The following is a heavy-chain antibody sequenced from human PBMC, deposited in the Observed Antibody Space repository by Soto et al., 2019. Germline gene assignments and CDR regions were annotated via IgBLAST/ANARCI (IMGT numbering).Heavy chain of an antibody. CDR2: IIPIFGTA. CDR1: GGNFSSYA. V-gene: IGHV1-69*13. J-gene: IGHJ6*02. Sequence: ASVKVSCKASGGNFSSYAISWVRQAPGQGLEWMGGIIPIFGTANYAQKFQGRVTITADESTSTAYMELSSLRSEDTAVYYCAARVTTLHYYYGMDVWGQGTTVTVSS. D-gene: IGHD4-17*01. CDR3: AARVTTLHYYYGMDV.